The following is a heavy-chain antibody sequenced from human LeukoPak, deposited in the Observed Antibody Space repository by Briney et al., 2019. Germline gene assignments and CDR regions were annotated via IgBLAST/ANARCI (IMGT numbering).Heavy chain of an antibody. CDR2: ISSNGGDT. Sequence: PGGSLRLSCAASGFTFSSYAMHWVRQAPGKGLEYVSGISSNGGDTYYADSVKGRFSISRDNSKNTLYLQMSSLRAEDTAMYYCVKLSSRVSQTFDYWGQGTLVTVSS. D-gene: IGHD6-13*01. V-gene: IGHV3-64D*09. J-gene: IGHJ4*02. CDR1: GFTFSSYA. CDR3: VKLSSRVSQTFDY.